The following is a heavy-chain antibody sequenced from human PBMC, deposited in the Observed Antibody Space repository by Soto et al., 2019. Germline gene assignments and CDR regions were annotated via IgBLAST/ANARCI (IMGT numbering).Heavy chain of an antibody. D-gene: IGHD4-17*01. CDR3: ARVIYGDYDYYYYYMDV. CDR2: IYYSGST. J-gene: IGHJ6*03. V-gene: IGHV4-59*01. Sequence: QVQLQESGPGLVKPSETLSLTCTVSGGSISSYYWSWIRQPPGKGLEWIGYIYYSGSTNHNPSLKSRVTISVDTSKNQFSLKLSSVTAADTAVYYCARVIYGDYDYYYYYMDVWGKGTTVTVSS. CDR1: GGSISSYY.